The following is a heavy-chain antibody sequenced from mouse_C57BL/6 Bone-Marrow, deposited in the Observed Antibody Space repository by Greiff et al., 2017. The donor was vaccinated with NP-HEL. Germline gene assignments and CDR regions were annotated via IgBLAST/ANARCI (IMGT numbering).Heavy chain of an antibody. V-gene: IGHV1-55*01. CDR3: ARGGKIYYGNLDY. Sequence: QVQLKQPGAELVKPGASVKMSCKASGYTFTSYWITWVKQRPGQGLEWIGDIYPGSGSTNYNEKFKSKATLTVDTSSSTAYMQLSSLTSEDSAVYYCARGGKIYYGNLDYWGQGTTLTVSS. CDR1: GYTFTSYW. J-gene: IGHJ2*01. D-gene: IGHD2-1*01. CDR2: IYPGSGST.